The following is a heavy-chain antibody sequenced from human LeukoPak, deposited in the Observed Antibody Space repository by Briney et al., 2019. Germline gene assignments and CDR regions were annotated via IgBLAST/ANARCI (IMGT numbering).Heavy chain of an antibody. CDR1: ELTFSSYS. CDR3: ARGGPTAPLDY. J-gene: IGHJ4*02. Sequence: GGSLRLSCAASELTFSSYSMHWVRQAPAKGLEWVSSISSSSSYIYYADSVKGRFTISRDNAKNSLYLQMNSLRAEDTAVYYCARGGPTAPLDYWGQGTLVTVSS. D-gene: IGHD4-17*01. CDR2: ISSSSSYI. V-gene: IGHV3-21*01.